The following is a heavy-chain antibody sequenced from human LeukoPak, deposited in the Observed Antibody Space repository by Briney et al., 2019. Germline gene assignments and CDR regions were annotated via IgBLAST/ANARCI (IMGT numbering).Heavy chain of an antibody. Sequence: GGSLRLSCAASGFTFSSYSMNWVRQAPGKGLEWVSSISSSSSYIYYADSVKGRFTISRDNAKNSLYLQMNSLRAEDTAVYYCAREIDFWSGYDQSNWFDPWSQGTLVTVSS. V-gene: IGHV3-21*01. CDR1: GFTFSSYS. CDR2: ISSSSSYI. CDR3: AREIDFWSGYDQSNWFDP. J-gene: IGHJ5*02. D-gene: IGHD3-3*01.